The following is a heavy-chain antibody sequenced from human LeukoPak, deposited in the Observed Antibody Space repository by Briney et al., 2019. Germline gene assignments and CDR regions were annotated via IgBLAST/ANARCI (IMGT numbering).Heavy chain of an antibody. V-gene: IGHV3-23*01. CDR2: ISGSGGTT. CDR3: AKDPEYSSGWYLDY. Sequence: GGSLRLSCAASGFTFSSYAMSWVRQAPGKGLEWVSAISGSGGTTYYADSVKGRFAISRDNSKNTLYLQMSSLRAEDSAVYYCAKDPEYSSGWYLDYWGQGTLVTVSS. CDR1: GFTFSSYA. J-gene: IGHJ4*02. D-gene: IGHD6-19*01.